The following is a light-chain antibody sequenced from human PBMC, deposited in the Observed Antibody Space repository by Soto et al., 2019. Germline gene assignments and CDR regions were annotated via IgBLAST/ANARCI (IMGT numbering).Light chain of an antibody. J-gene: IGKJ4*01. CDR2: GAS. CDR3: QQYNNWPPLT. CDR1: QSVSSN. V-gene: IGKV3-15*01. Sequence: EIVMTQSPATLSVSPGERATLSCRASQSVSSNLACYQQKPGQAPRLLIYGASTRATGIPARFSGSGSGTEFTLTISRLQSEDFAVYYWQQYNNWPPLTFGGGTKVEIK.